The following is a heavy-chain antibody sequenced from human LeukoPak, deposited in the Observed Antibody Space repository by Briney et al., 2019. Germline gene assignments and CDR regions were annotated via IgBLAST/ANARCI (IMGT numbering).Heavy chain of an antibody. CDR3: ARGGSRGLRYFDWLPNYYYYYMDV. CDR1: GFTVSSNY. V-gene: IGHV3-53*01. D-gene: IGHD3-9*01. J-gene: IGHJ6*03. Sequence: PGGSLRLSCAASGFTVSSNYMSWVRQAPRKWLESVSVIYIGGSTYYADSVKGRFTISRDNSKNTLYLQMNSLRAEDTAVYYCARGGSRGLRYFDWLPNYYYYYMDVWGKGTTVTISS. CDR2: IYIGGST.